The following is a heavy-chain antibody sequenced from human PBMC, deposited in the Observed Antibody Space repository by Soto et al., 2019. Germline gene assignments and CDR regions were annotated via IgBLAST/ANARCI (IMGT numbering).Heavy chain of an antibody. V-gene: IGHV2-70*11. D-gene: IGHD4-17*01. Sequence: SGPTLVNPTQTLTLTCTFSGFSLSTSGMCVSWIRQPPGKALEWLARIDWDDDKYYSTSLKTRLTISKDTSKNQVVLTMTNMDPVDTATYYCARQYGDYLYYYMDVWGKGTTVTVSS. CDR2: IDWDDDK. CDR1: GFSLSTSGMC. J-gene: IGHJ6*03. CDR3: ARQYGDYLYYYMDV.